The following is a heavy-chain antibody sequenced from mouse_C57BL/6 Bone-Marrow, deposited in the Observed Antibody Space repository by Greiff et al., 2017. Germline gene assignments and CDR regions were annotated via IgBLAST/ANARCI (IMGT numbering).Heavy chain of an antibody. V-gene: IGHV14-4*01. CDR1: GFNIKDDY. Sequence: VQLQQSGAELVRPGASVTLSCTASGFNIKDDYMHWVKQRPEQGLEWIGWIDPENGDTEYASKFQGKATITADTSSNTAYLQLSSLTSEDTAVYYCTTGGSSYYWGQGTTLTVSS. CDR2: IDPENGDT. J-gene: IGHJ2*01. D-gene: IGHD1-1*01. CDR3: TTGGSSYY.